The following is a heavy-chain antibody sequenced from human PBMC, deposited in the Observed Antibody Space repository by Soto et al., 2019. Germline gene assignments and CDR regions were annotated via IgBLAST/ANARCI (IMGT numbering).Heavy chain of an antibody. CDR3: STAISSTWAQTWVDA. D-gene: IGHD6-19*01. Sequence: ASVKISCKASGYHFRSYGVTWVRQAPGQGLEWLGWISADSGEATYAESLQDILTLTADATARTASRKLKSQRADDTAVYYFSTAISSTWAQTWVDAWAQGTLVTVSS. CDR2: ISADSGEA. J-gene: IGHJ5*02. V-gene: IGHV1-18*01. CDR1: GYHFRSYG.